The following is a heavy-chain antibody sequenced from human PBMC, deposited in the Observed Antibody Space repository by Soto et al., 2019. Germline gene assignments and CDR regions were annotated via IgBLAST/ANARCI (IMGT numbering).Heavy chain of an antibody. CDR1: GGSISSSNW. D-gene: IGHD3-16*01. CDR2: IFLSGST. CDR3: ARDPNFGGMDV. J-gene: IGHJ6*02. V-gene: IGHV4-4*02. Sequence: QVQLQESGPGLVKPSVTLSLTCAVSGGSISSSNWWSWVRQPPGKGLEWIGEIFLSGSTNYNPSLKSRVTISVYKSKNQFSLKLSSVTAADTAVYYCARDPNFGGMDVWGQGTTVTVSS.